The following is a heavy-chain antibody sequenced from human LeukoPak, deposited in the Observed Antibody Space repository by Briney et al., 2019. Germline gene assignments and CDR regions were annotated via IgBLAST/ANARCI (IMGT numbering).Heavy chain of an antibody. CDR3: ARGIRTQRWPDYYMDV. J-gene: IGHJ6*03. Sequence: GAPVKVSCKASGYTFPSYDINWGRQATGQGLEWMGWMNPNSGNTGYAQKFQGRVTITRNTSISTAYMELSSLRSEDTAVYYCARGIRTQRWPDYYMDVWGKGTTVTVSS. CDR2: MNPNSGNT. V-gene: IGHV1-8*03. CDR1: GYTFPSYD. D-gene: IGHD1-14*01.